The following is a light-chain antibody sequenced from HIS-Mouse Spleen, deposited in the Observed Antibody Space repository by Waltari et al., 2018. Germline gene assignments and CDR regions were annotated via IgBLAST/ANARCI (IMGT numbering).Light chain of an antibody. V-gene: IGLV3-19*01. Sequence: SSELTQPPAVSVALGKTARITGLGDSLRRKNVSWYQQKPGQAPVLVSYGDNNRPSGMPARFSGSSSGNTASLTSTGVQAEDEADYYCHVWDSSSNHAVFGGGTKLTVL. CDR1: SLRRKN. CDR2: GDN. J-gene: IGLJ3*02. CDR3: HVWDSSSNHAV.